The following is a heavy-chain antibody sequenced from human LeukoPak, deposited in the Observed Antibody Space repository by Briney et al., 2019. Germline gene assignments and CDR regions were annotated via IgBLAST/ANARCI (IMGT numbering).Heavy chain of an antibody. CDR2: ISWNSGSI. V-gene: IGHV3-9*01. CDR1: RFTFSSYA. D-gene: IGHD4-23*01. CDR3: AKGGPETVVTPDY. Sequence: QSGGSLRLSCAASRFTFSSYAMSWARQAPGKGLEWVSGISWNSGSIGYADSVKGRFTISRDNAKNSLYLQMNSLRAEDTALYYCAKGGPETVVTPDYWGQGTLFTVSS. J-gene: IGHJ4*02.